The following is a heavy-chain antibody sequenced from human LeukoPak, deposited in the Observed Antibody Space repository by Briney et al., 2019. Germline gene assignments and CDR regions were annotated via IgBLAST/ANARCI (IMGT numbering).Heavy chain of an antibody. CDR2: MNPNSGNT. CDR1: GYTFTSYD. D-gene: IGHD1/OR15-1a*01. J-gene: IGHJ3*02. Sequence: GASVKVSCKASGYTFTSYDINWVRQATGQGLEWMGWMNPNSGNTGYAQKFQGRVTITRNTSISTAYMELSSLRSEDTAVYYCASGLKARTNVGFDIWGQGTMVTVSS. V-gene: IGHV1-8*03. CDR3: ASGLKARTNVGFDI.